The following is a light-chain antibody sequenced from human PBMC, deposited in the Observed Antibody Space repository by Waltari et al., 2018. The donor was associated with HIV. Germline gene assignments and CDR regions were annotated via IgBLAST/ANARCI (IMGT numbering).Light chain of an antibody. V-gene: IGLV1-44*01. CDR1: SSNIASNT. CDR2: SNN. Sequence: QSVLTQPPSASVTPGQRVTISCSGSSSNIASNTVNWYQQLPGTPPKLLIYSNNQRPSGVPDRFSGSKSGTSASLAISGLQSEDEADYYCAAWDDSLAWVFGGGTKLTVL. J-gene: IGLJ3*02. CDR3: AAWDDSLAWV.